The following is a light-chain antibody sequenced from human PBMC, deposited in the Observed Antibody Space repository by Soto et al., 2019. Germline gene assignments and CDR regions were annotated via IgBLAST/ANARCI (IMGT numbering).Light chain of an antibody. CDR3: AAWDDSLSGVV. CDR1: SSNIGSNY. V-gene: IGLV1-47*01. CDR2: RNN. Sequence: QSVLTQPPSASGTPGPRVTISCSGSSSNIGSNYVYWYQQLPGTAPKLLISRNNQRPSGVPDRFSGSKSGTSASLAISGLRSEDGADYYCAAWDDSLSGVVFGGGTPLTVL. J-gene: IGLJ2*01.